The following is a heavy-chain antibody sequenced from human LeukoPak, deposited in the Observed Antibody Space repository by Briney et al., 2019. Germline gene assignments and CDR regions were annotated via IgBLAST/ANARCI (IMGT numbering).Heavy chain of an antibody. Sequence: GGSLRLSCATSGFPFDDYAFRWVRHVPGKGLEWVSLISRDGGTTSYGDSVKGRFTISRDNSKNSLYLQMNRLKTEDRALYYCTKDFSGSYENWGQGTLVTVSS. V-gene: IGHV3-43*01. D-gene: IGHD3-10*01. CDR2: ISRDGGTT. CDR1: GFPFDDYA. J-gene: IGHJ4*02. CDR3: TKDFSGSYEN.